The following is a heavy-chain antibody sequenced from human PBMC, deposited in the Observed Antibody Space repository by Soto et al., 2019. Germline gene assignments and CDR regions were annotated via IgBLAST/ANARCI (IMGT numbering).Heavy chain of an antibody. Sequence: QLQLQESGPGLVKPSETLSLTCTVSGGSISRSNYYCGWIRQPPGKGIEWIGNIYYSGITHYNPSLISRVTISGDTSKNQISLKMSSVTAADTAVYYCARFPDRISGGYAYYFDYWGQGTLVTASS. CDR2: IYYSGIT. CDR3: ARFPDRISGGYAYYFDY. J-gene: IGHJ4*02. D-gene: IGHD3-16*01. CDR1: GGSISRSNYY. V-gene: IGHV4-39*01.